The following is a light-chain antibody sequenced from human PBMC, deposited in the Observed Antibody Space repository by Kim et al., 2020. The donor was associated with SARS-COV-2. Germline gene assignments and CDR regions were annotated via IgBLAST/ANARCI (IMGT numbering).Light chain of an antibody. CDR2: AAA. Sequence: IQLTQSPSSLSASVGDNVTITCRASQDITFYLAWYQQPPGKAPKLLVYAAATLHSGVPSRFRGSGSGTDFTLTISSLQPDDFATYICQQVKNYPRTFGGGTKVEIK. CDR3: QQVKNYPRT. V-gene: IGKV1-9*01. J-gene: IGKJ4*01. CDR1: QDITFY.